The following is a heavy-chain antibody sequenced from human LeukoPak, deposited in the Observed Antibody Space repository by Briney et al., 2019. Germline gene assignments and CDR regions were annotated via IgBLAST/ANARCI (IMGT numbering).Heavy chain of an antibody. V-gene: IGHV1-8*01. CDR1: GYTFTGYD. CDR2: MKSNSGDT. D-gene: IGHD6-13*01. Sequence: ASVKVSCKTSGYTFTGYDINWVRQAPGQGLERMGWMKSNSGDTHFAQKFQGRVTMTRNISISTAFMELSSLRSEDTAVYYCARGEYSSSWYPFDYWGQGSLVTVSS. J-gene: IGHJ4*02. CDR3: ARGEYSSSWYPFDY.